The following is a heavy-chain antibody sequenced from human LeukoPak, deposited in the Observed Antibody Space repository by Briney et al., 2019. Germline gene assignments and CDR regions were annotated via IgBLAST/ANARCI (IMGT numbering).Heavy chain of an antibody. V-gene: IGHV3-30*03. CDR1: GFTFNTYA. J-gene: IGHJ4*02. CDR3: ARDTFGSFDY. Sequence: GRSLRLSCAASGFTFNTYAMHWIRQAPDKGLEWVAVVSHDESQKYYADSVKGRFTISRDNSRNTLYLQMNSLRAEDTAVYYCARDTFGSFDYWGQGTLVTVSS. D-gene: IGHD3-16*01. CDR2: VSHDESQK.